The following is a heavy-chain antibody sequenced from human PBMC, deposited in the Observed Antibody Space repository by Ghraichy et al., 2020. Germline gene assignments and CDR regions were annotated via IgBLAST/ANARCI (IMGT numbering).Heavy chain of an antibody. Sequence: GGSLRLSCAASGFTFSSYSMNWVRQAPGKGLEWVSYISSSSSTIYYADSVKGRFTISRDNAKNSLYLQMNSLRDEDTAVYYCARDGYGRRYYYDALLRNYDGMDVWGQGTTVTVSS. J-gene: IGHJ6*02. V-gene: IGHV3-48*02. CDR3: ARDGYGRRYYYDALLRNYDGMDV. CDR1: GFTFSSYS. CDR2: ISSSSSTI. D-gene: IGHD3-22*01.